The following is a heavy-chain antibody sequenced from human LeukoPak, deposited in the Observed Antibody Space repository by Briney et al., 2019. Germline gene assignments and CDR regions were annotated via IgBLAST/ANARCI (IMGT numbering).Heavy chain of an antibody. CDR3: AKAVVIVPTATPFDY. Sequence: GGSLRLSCAASGFSFSYYAMSWVRQAPGKGLEWVSAISGRGANTYYADSVKGRFTISRDNSKNTLYMQMNSLRAEDTAVYYCAKAVVIVPTATPFDYWGQGTLVTVSS. CDR1: GFSFSYYA. J-gene: IGHJ4*02. D-gene: IGHD2-2*01. V-gene: IGHV3-23*01. CDR2: ISGRGANT.